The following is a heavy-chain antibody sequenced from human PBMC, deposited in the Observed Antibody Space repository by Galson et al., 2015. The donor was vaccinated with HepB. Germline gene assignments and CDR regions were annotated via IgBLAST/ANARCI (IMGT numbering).Heavy chain of an antibody. CDR3: ARARMITFGGAYLFDY. CDR2: ISAYNGNT. CDR1: GYTFTSYG. D-gene: IGHD3-16*01. V-gene: IGHV1-18*01. J-gene: IGHJ4*02. Sequence: SVKVSCKASGYTFTSYGISWVRQAPGQGLEWMGWISAYNGNTNYAQKLQGRVTMTTDTSTSTAYMELKSLRSDDTAVYYCARARMITFGGAYLFDYWGQGTLVTVSS.